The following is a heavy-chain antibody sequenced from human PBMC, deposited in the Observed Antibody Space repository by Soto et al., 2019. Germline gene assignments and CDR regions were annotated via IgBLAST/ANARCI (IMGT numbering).Heavy chain of an antibody. J-gene: IGHJ3*01. CDR3: ARQSEGCRRTFDL. CDR2: IYYGGST. D-gene: IGHD2-2*01. CDR1: GGSISSSYYY. Sequence: SETLSLTCTVSGGSISSSYYYWGWIRQPPGKGLEWIGSIYYGGSTYYNPSLKSRVTVSVDTSKNQFSLKLSSVTAADTAVYYCARQSEGCRRTFDLWGKGTVVPV. V-gene: IGHV4-39*01.